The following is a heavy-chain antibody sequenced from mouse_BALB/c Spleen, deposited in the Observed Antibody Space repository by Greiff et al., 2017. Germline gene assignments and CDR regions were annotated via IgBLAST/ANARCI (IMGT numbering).Heavy chain of an antibody. CDR3: ALHYYGSSYQFAY. D-gene: IGHD1-1*01. Sequence: EVKLMESGAELVRPGALVKLSCKASGFNIKDYYMHWVKQRPEQGLEWIGWIDPENGNTIYDPKFQGKASITADTSSNTAYLQLSSLTSEDTAVYYCALHYYGSSYQFAYWGQGTLVTVSA. V-gene: IGHV14-1*02. J-gene: IGHJ3*01. CDR1: GFNIKDYY. CDR2: IDPENGNT.